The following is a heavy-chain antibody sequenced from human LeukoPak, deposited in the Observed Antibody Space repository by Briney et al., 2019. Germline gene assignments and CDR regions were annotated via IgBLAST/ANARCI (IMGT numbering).Heavy chain of an antibody. V-gene: IGHV3-20*04. D-gene: IGHD3-10*01. J-gene: IGHJ4*02. Sequence: GGSLRLSCADSRLTFDDYGMSWVRQAPGKGLEWVSGINWNGGSKGYADSVKGRFTISRDSAKNSLYLQMNSLRAEDTALYYCARGFDSRSYTIFDYWGQGTLVTVSS. CDR3: ARGFDSRSYTIFDY. CDR1: RLTFDDYG. CDR2: INWNGGSK.